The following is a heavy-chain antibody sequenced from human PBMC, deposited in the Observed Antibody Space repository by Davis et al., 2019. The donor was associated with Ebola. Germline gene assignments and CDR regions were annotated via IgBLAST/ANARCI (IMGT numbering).Heavy chain of an antibody. CDR1: GCPINNYF. CDR3: ARGNYGDYIVLHYYNMDV. Sequence: ETLSLTCPVSGCPINNYFWSWIRQPPGKGLEWIGNIHYLGNINYNPSLRSRVTMSVDTSKNQFSLKLSSVTAADTAVYYCARGNYGDYIVLHYYNMDVWGQGTTVTVSS. J-gene: IGHJ6*02. V-gene: IGHV4-59*01. D-gene: IGHD4-17*01. CDR2: IHYLGNI.